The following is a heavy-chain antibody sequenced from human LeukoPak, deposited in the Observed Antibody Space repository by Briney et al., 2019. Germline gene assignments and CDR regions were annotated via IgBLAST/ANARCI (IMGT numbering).Heavy chain of an antibody. CDR2: IGTAGDT. V-gene: IGHV3-13*01. CDR1: GFTFSDYD. Sequence: PGGSLRLSCAASGFTFSDYDMHWVRQATGKGLEWVSAIGTAGDTYYTGSVKGRFTISRENAKNSLYLQMNSLRAGDTAIYYCAKVGVRDSSSWYVTDYQYFDYWGQGTLVAVSS. J-gene: IGHJ4*02. D-gene: IGHD6-13*01. CDR3: AKVGVRDSSSWYVTDYQYFDY.